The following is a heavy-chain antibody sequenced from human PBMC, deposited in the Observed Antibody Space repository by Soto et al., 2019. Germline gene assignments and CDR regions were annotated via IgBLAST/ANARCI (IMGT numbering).Heavy chain of an antibody. D-gene: IGHD5-12*01. CDR2: ISSSSSYI. V-gene: IGHV3-21*01. J-gene: IGHJ4*02. CDR1: GFTFTSYS. CDR3: AVTQSTIVPTIWGNY. Sequence: GGSLRLSCAASGFTFTSYSMNWVRQAPGKGLEWVSSISSSSSYIYYADSVKGRFTISRDNAKNSLYQQMNRLRAEDTAVYYCAVTQSTIVPTIWGNYWGQGTLVTVSS.